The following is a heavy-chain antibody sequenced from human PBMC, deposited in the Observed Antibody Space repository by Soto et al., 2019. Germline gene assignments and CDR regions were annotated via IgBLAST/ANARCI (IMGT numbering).Heavy chain of an antibody. CDR3: ARDYILWFGELSRNLDYYGMDV. Sequence: SETLSLTCAVYGGSFSGYNWSWIRQPPGKGLEWIGESSHSGSTNYNPSLKSRVTISVDTSMDQFSLKLSSVTAADTAVYYCARDYILWFGELSRNLDYYGMDVGGQGTTVTVS. V-gene: IGHV4-34*01. J-gene: IGHJ6*02. CDR1: GGSFSGYN. CDR2: SSHSGST. D-gene: IGHD3-10*01.